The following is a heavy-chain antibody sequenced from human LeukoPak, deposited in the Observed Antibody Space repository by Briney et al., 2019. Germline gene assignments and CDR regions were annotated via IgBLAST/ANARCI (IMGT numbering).Heavy chain of an antibody. J-gene: IGHJ3*01. CDR2: IYPDDSDT. D-gene: IGHD3-22*01. CDR1: GYKFNAYW. Sequence: RGESLKISCKGAGYKFNAYWIAGGRQLPGKGREGMGIIYPDDSDTTYSPSFQGQVTLSADKSVRTAYLQWSSLKASDTAMYYCARPNITSYYDSRGYDAFDVWGQGTMVTVSS. CDR3: ARPNITSYYDSRGYDAFDV. V-gene: IGHV5-51*01.